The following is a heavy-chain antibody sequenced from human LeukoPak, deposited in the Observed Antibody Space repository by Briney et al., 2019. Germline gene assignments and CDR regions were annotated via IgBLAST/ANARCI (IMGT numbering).Heavy chain of an antibody. D-gene: IGHD1-26*01. V-gene: IGHV3-23*01. CDR2: ISGSGAST. CDR3: AKDVGKWESLHFFDY. CDR1: GFTFSSYA. Sequence: GGSLRLSCAASGFTFSSYAMSWVRQAPGKGLEWISGISGSGASTYYADSVKGRFTISRDDSRNTLYLQMSSLRGDDTAVYYCAKDVGKWESLHFFDYWGQGTLVTVSS. J-gene: IGHJ4*02.